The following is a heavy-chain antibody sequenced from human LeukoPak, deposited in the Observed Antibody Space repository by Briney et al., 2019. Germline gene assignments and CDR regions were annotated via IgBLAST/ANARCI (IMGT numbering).Heavy chain of an antibody. Sequence: PGGSLRLSCAASGFTFSSYSMNWVRQAPGKGLEWVSSISNSSSYIYYADSVKGRFTISRDNAKNSLYLQMNSLRAEDTAVYYCARVSPMDPPPYGMDVWGQGTTVTVSS. CDR3: ARVSPMDPPPYGMDV. CDR1: GFTFSSYS. J-gene: IGHJ6*02. V-gene: IGHV3-21*01. CDR2: ISNSSSYI. D-gene: IGHD3-10*01.